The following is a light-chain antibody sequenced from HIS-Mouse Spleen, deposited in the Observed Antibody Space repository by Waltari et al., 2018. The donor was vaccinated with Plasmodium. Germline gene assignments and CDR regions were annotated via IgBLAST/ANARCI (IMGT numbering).Light chain of an antibody. V-gene: IGLV3-10*01. Sequence: SYELTQPPSVSVSPGQTARTTCSGAALPKKSAYWYQQKSGQAPVLVIYEDSKRPPGIPERFSGSSSGTMATLTISGAQVEDEADYYCYSTDSSGNHRVFGGGTKLTVL. CDR1: ALPKKS. CDR3: YSTDSSGNHRV. CDR2: EDS. J-gene: IGLJ3*02.